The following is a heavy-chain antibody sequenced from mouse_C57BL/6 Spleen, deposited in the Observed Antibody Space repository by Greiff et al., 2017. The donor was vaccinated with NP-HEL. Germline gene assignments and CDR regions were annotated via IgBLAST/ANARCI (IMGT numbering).Heavy chain of an antibody. V-gene: IGHV10-1*01. CDR1: GFSFNTYA. CDR3: VRHKASLYAMDY. Sequence: EVQGVESGGGLVQPKGSLKLSCAASGFSFNTYAMNWVRQAPGKGLEWVARIRSKSNNYSTYYADSVKDRFTISRDDSESMLYLQMNNLKTEDTAMYYCVRHKASLYAMDYWGQGTSVTVSS. J-gene: IGHJ4*01. CDR2: IRSKSNNYST. D-gene: IGHD6-1*01.